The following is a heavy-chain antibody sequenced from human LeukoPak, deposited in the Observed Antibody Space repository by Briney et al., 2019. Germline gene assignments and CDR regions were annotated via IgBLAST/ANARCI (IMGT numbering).Heavy chain of an antibody. Sequence: ETLSLTCAVYGGSFSGYYWSWIRQPPGKGLEWIGEINHSGSTNYNPSLKSRVTISVDTSKNQFSLKLSSVTAADTAVYYCARYLGRYYYDSSGPFGYWGQGTLVTVSS. V-gene: IGHV4-34*01. J-gene: IGHJ4*02. CDR3: ARYLGRYYYDSSGPFGY. CDR1: GGSFSGYY. D-gene: IGHD3-22*01. CDR2: INHSGST.